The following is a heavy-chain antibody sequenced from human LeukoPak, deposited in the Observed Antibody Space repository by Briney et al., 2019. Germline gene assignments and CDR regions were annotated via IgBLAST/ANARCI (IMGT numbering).Heavy chain of an antibody. J-gene: IGHJ4*02. CDR1: GFSVSNNY. V-gene: IGHV3-15*01. Sequence: PGGSLRLSCAVSGFSVSNNYMNWVRQAPGKGLEWIGRIKSKTDGETTNYAEPVRGRFTISRDDSKSAVYLQMNSLKIEDTAVYYCTTDLGTYYHGSQRLIPIDYWGQGTLVTVSS. CDR3: TTDLGTYYHGSQRLIPIDY. CDR2: IKSKTDGETT. D-gene: IGHD3-10*01.